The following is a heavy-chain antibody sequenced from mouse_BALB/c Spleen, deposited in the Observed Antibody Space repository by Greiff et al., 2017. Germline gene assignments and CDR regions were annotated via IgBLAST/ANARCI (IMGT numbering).Heavy chain of an antibody. J-gene: IGHJ3*01. Sequence: EVKVVESGGGLVKPGGSLKLSCAASGFTFSSYAMSWVRQTPEKRLEWVATISSGGSYTYYPDSVKGRFTISRDNAKNTLYLQMSSLRSEDTAMYYCASPAWFAYWGQGTLVTVSA. D-gene: IGHD1-2*01. CDR1: GFTFSSYA. CDR3: ASPAWFAY. CDR2: ISSGGSYT. V-gene: IGHV5-9-3*01.